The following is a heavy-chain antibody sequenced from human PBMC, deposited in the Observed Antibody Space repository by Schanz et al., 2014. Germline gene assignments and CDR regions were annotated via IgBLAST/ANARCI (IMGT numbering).Heavy chain of an antibody. J-gene: IGHJ4*02. CDR3: ARVWTIYGSGAMGY. CDR1: GFTFSSYT. V-gene: IGHV3-30*04. D-gene: IGHD3-10*01. Sequence: QVQLVESGGGVVQPGRSLRLSCAASGFTFSSYTMHWVRQAPGTGLEWVAVISYDGTNKYYADSVKGRFTISRDNSKNTLYLQMNSLRAEDTAVYYCARVWTIYGSGAMGYWGQGTLVTVSS. CDR2: ISYDGTNK.